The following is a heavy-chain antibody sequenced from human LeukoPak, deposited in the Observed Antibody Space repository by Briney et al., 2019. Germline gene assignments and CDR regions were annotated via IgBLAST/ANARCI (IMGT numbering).Heavy chain of an antibody. CDR2: INPNSGGT. CDR1: GYTFTGYY. D-gene: IGHD2-15*01. V-gene: IGHV1-2*02. J-gene: IGHJ5*02. Sequence: ASVKASCKASGYTFTGYYMHWVRQAPGQGLEWMGWINPNSGGTNYAQKFQGRVTMTRDTSISTAYMELSRLRSDDTAVYYCAREERDIVVVVAATGLYNWFDPWGQGTLVTVSS. CDR3: AREERDIVVVVAATGLYNWFDP.